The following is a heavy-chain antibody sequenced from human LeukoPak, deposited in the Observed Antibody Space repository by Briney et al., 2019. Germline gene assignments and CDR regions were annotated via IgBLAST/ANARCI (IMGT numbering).Heavy chain of an antibody. Sequence: GASVKVSCKASGYTFTGYYMHWVRQAPGQGLEWMGGIIPIFGTANYAQKFQGRVTITTDESTSTAYMELSSLRSEDTAVYYCARDHDYGDYWGQGTLVTVSS. J-gene: IGHJ4*02. CDR3: ARDHDYGDY. CDR1: GYTFTGYY. CDR2: IIPIFGTA. V-gene: IGHV1-69*05.